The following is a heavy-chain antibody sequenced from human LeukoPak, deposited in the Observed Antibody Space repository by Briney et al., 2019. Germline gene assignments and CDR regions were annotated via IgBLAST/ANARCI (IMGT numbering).Heavy chain of an antibody. CDR3: TRLGIADNF. J-gene: IGHJ4*02. V-gene: IGHV3-73*01. Sequence: GGSLRLSCAASGFTVSSNYMSWVRQASGKGLEWVGRIRSKANSYATAYAASVKGRFTISRDDSKNTAYLQMNSLKTEDTAVYYCTRLGIADNFWGQGTLVTVSS. CDR2: IRSKANSYAT. CDR1: GFTVSSNY. D-gene: IGHD6-13*01.